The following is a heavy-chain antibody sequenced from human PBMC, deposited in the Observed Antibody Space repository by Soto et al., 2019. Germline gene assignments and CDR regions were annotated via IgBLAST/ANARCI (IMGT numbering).Heavy chain of an antibody. J-gene: IGHJ4*02. V-gene: IGHV3-23*01. CDR1: GFTFSSYA. CDR3: AKDIGVTMVRGVIITSAKTFDY. CDR2: ISGSGGST. Sequence: GGSLRLSCAASGFTFSSYAMSWVRQAPGKGLEWVSAISGSGGSTYYADSVMGRFTNSRDNSKNTLYLQMNSLRAEDTAVYYCAKDIGVTMVRGVIITSAKTFDYWGQGTLVTVSS. D-gene: IGHD3-10*01.